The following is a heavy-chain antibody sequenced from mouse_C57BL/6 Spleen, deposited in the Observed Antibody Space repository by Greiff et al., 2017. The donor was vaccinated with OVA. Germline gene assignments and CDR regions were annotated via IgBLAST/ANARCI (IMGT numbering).Heavy chain of an antibody. Sequence: QVHVKQPGAELVKPGASVKLSCKASGYTFTSYWMHWVKQRPGQGLEWIGMIHPNSGSTNYNEKFKSKATLTVDKSSSTAYMQLSSLTSEDSAVYYCFITTVVEDAMDYWGQGTSVTVSS. J-gene: IGHJ4*01. D-gene: IGHD1-1*01. CDR3: FITTVVEDAMDY. V-gene: IGHV1-64*01. CDR2: IHPNSGST. CDR1: GYTFTSYW.